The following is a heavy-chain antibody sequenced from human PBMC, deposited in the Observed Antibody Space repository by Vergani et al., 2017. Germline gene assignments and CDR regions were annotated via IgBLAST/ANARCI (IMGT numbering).Heavy chain of an antibody. J-gene: IGHJ4*02. CDR2: INPSGGST. CDR3: ARPHGDILPPDTRRLDY. Sequence: QVLLVQSGAEVKKPGASVRVSCKTSSYPFTNYYIHWVRQAPGQGLEWMGIINPSGGSTTYAQQFQGRLTMTRDTSTSTVYMDLSNLRSEDTAVYYCARPHGDILPPDTRRLDYWGQGTLVTVSS. CDR1: SYPFTNYY. V-gene: IGHV1-46*03.